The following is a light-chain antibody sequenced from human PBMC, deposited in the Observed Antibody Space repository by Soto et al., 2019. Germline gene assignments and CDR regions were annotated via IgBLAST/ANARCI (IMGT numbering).Light chain of an antibody. CDR1: SSDVGGYNY. CDR3: SSYAGSNNLV. Sequence: QSALTQPPSASGSAGQSVTSSCTRTSSDVGGYNYVSWYQQDPGKAPKLMINEVSKRPSGVPKRFSGSKSGNTASLTVSGLQAEDEADYYCSSYAGSNNLVFGGGTKLTVL. J-gene: IGLJ2*01. CDR2: EVS. V-gene: IGLV2-8*01.